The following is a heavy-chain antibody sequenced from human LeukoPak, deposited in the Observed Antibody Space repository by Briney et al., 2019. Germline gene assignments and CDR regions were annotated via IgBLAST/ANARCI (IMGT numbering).Heavy chain of an antibody. CDR1: GFTFSGYS. CDR3: ARGSYSSGWLIDY. Sequence: GGSLRLSCAASGFTFSGYSMNWVRQAPGKGLEWISSFTISVGSNYICYADSVKGRFTISRDNAKNSLYLQMNSLRDEDTAVYYCARGSYSSGWLIDYWGQGTLVTVSS. J-gene: IGHJ4*02. D-gene: IGHD6-19*01. CDR2: FTISVGSNYI. V-gene: IGHV3-21*01.